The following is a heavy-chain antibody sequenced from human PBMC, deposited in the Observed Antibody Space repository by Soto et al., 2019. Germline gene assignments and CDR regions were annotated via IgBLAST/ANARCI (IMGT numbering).Heavy chain of an antibody. D-gene: IGHD3-3*01. CDR3: ARGEWFLRGYGMDV. J-gene: IGHJ6*02. V-gene: IGHV4-59*01. Sequence: QVQLQESGPGLVKASETLSLTCTVSGGSISTDYWSWIRQPPGKILEYIGFIYNGGSPNYSPSLESRVTISPDTSKNQFSLTLSSVTAADTAVYYCARGEWFLRGYGMDVWGRGTTVTVS. CDR2: IYNGGSP. CDR1: GGSISTDY.